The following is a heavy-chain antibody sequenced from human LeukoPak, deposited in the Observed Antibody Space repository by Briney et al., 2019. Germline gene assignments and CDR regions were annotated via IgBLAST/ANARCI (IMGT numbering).Heavy chain of an antibody. CDR2: INPNSGGT. CDR3: ARDRNTDYVWGSYRPSD. Sequence: ASLKVSCKSSGYTFTDYHVHWVRQAPGQGLEWMGWINPNSGGTKYAQKFQGRVTMTRDTSITTAYMELSRLKSDDAAMYYCARDRNTDYVWGSYRPSDWGQGTLVTVSS. J-gene: IGHJ4*02. V-gene: IGHV1-2*02. CDR1: GYTFTDYH. D-gene: IGHD3-16*02.